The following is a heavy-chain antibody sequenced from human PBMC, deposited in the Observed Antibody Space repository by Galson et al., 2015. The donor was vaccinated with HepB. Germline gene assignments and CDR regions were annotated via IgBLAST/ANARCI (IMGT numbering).Heavy chain of an antibody. J-gene: IGHJ6*02. Sequence: SETLSLTCTVSGGSISSYYWSWIRQPPGKGLEWIGYIYYSGSTNYNPSLESRVTISVDTSKNQFSLKLSSVTAADTAVYYCARGPGCTSCGFGYYYYGMDVWGQGTTVTVSS. V-gene: IGHV4-59*01. CDR3: ARGPGCTSCGFGYYYYGMDV. CDR2: IYYSGST. CDR1: GGSISSYY. D-gene: IGHD2-2*01.